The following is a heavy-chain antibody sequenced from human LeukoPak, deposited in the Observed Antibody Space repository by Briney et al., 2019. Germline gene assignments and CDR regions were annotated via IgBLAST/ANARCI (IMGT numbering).Heavy chain of an antibody. V-gene: IGHV3-23*01. D-gene: IGHD2-8*01. Sequence: QPGGSLTLSCAGSGFTFSSYAMSWVRQAPGQGLEWVSVISDSGDYTSYADSVRGRFTISRDNSRNTLYLQMISLGPEDTAVYYCAKDTSIGKYCTNGVCSPFDYWGQGTLVTVSS. CDR1: GFTFSSYA. CDR3: AKDTSIGKYCTNGVCSPFDY. CDR2: ISDSGDYT. J-gene: IGHJ4*02.